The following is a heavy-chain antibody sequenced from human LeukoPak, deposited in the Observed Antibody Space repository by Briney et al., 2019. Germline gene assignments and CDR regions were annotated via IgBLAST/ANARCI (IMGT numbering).Heavy chain of an antibody. V-gene: IGHV4-30-4*01. J-gene: IGHJ4*02. CDR2: IYYSGST. CDR1: GGSISSGDYY. Sequence: SETLSLTCTVSGGSISSGDYYWSWIRQPPGKGLEWIGYIYYSGSTYYNPSLKSRVTISVDTSKNQFSLKLSSVTAADTAVYYCARGRPPSRGANFDYWGQGTLVTVSS. CDR3: ARGRPPSRGANFDY.